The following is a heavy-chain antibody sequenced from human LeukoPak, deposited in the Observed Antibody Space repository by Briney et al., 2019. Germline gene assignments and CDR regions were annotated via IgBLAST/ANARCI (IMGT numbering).Heavy chain of an antibody. CDR1: GFTFSSYA. V-gene: IGHV3-23*01. Sequence: PVGSLRLSCAASGFTFSSYAMSWVRQAPGKGLEWVSAISGSGGSTYYADSVKGRFTISRDNSKNTLYLQMNSLRAEDTAVYYCAKGRVGATATYFDYWGQGTLVTVSS. D-gene: IGHD1-26*01. J-gene: IGHJ4*02. CDR2: ISGSGGST. CDR3: AKGRVGATATYFDY.